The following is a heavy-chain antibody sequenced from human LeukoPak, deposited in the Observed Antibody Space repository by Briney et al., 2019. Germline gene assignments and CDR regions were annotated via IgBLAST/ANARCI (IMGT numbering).Heavy chain of an antibody. Sequence: SQTLSLTCAISGDSVSSNSAAWNWIRQSPSRGLEWLGRTYYRSKWYNDYAVSVKSRITINPDTSKNQFSLQLNSVTPEDTAVYYCARGVVQQLVRVSAPIVFDYWGQGTLVTVSS. CDR2: TYYRSKWYN. CDR3: ARGVVQQLVRVSAPIVFDY. J-gene: IGHJ4*02. D-gene: IGHD6-13*01. CDR1: GDSVSSNSAA. V-gene: IGHV6-1*01.